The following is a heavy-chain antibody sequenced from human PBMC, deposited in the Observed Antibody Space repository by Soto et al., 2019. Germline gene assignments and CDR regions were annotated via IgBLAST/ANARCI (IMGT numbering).Heavy chain of an antibody. CDR1: GDSVSSNSAA. D-gene: IGHD2-15*01. V-gene: IGHV6-1*01. J-gene: IGHJ5*02. CDR3: ARGYCSRGSCYSSLKNWFDP. Sequence: SQTRSLTCAISGDSVSSNSAAWNWIRQSPSRVLEWLGRTYYRSKWYNDYAVSVKSRITINPDTSKNQFSLQLNSVTPEDTAVYYCARGYCSRGSCYSSLKNWFDPWDQGTMVTV. CDR2: TYYRSKWYN.